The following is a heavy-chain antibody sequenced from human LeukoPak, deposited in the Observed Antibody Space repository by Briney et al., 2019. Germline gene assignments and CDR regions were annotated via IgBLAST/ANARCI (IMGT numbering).Heavy chain of an antibody. V-gene: IGHV3-13*01. Sequence: GGSLRLSCAASGFTFSSYDMHWVCQATGKGLEWVSAIGTAGDTYYPGSVKGRFTISRENAKNSLYLQMNSLRAGGTAVYYCARGSYPYYYMDVWGKGTTVTVSS. D-gene: IGHD3-16*02. CDR2: IGTAGDT. CDR1: GFTFSSYD. J-gene: IGHJ6*03. CDR3: ARGSYPYYYMDV.